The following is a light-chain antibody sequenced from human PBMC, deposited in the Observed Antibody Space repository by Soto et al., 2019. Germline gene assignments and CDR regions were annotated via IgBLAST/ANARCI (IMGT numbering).Light chain of an antibody. V-gene: IGKV3-20*01. J-gene: IGKJ1*01. CDR2: GAS. CDR3: QQYDRSPRT. CDR1: QSVSTS. Sequence: EVVLTQSPGTLSLSPGERATLSCRASQSVSTSVGWYQQKPGQAPRHLIYGASNRATGIPDRFSGSGSGTDFTLTISRLEPEDFAVYYCQQYDRSPRTFGQGTKVEIK.